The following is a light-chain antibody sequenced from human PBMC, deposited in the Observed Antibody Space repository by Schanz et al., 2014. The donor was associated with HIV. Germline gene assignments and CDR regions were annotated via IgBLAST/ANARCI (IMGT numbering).Light chain of an antibody. CDR2: EVS. CDR3: CSYPSFSTSVV. CDR1: SSEKGNETP. V-gene: IGLV2-18*02. Sequence: QSALTQPPSGEGCPGQSVKREGKGNSSEKGNETPLSWYPQPPGTAPKLIIFEVSDRVSGVPARFSGSKSGNTASLTISGLQAEDEAHYYCCSYPSFSTSVVFGGGTKLTVL. J-gene: IGLJ2*01.